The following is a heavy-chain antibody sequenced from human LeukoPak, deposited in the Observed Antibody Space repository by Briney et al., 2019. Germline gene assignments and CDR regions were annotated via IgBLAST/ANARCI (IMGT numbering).Heavy chain of an antibody. CDR1: GGSISSGSYY. J-gene: IGHJ6*03. D-gene: IGHD7-27*01. V-gene: IGHV4-61*02. CDR3: ARVLVLGIAPPHRNYYYYMDV. CDR2: IYTSGST. Sequence: SQTLSLTCTVSGGSISSGSYYWSWIRQPAGKGLEWIGRIYTSGSTNYNPSLKSRVTISVDTSKNQFSLKLSSVTAADTAVYYCARVLVLGIAPPHRNYYYYMDVWGKGTTVTVSS.